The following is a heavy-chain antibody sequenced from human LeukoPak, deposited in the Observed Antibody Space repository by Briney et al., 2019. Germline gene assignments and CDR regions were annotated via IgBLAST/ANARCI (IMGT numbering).Heavy chain of an antibody. Sequence: SETLSLTCPVSGGSYYWSWIRQPPGKGLEWIGFVYYSGNTNYNPSLKSRVTISLDTSKNQFSLKLRSVTTADTAVYYCARGRYQLDYWGQGTLVTVSS. CDR1: GGSYY. D-gene: IGHD2-2*01. J-gene: IGHJ4*02. V-gene: IGHV4-59*01. CDR3: ARGRYQLDY. CDR2: VYYSGNT.